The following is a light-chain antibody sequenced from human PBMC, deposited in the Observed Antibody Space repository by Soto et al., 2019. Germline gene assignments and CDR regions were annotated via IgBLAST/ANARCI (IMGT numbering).Light chain of an antibody. Sequence: QSALTQPASVSGSPGQSITISCTGTSSDVGGYNYVSWYQQHPGKAPKLMIYDVSNRPSGVSNRFSGSKSGNTASLTISGLQAEYEADYYCSSYTSSSTNVFGTGTKRTVL. CDR3: SSYTSSSTNV. J-gene: IGLJ1*01. CDR2: DVS. CDR1: SSDVGGYNY. V-gene: IGLV2-14*01.